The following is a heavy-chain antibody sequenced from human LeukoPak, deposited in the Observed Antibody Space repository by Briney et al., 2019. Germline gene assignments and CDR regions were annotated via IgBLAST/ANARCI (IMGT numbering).Heavy chain of an antibody. CDR1: GGSISNYY. V-gene: IGHV4-4*07. Sequence: KASETLSLTCTVSGGSISNYYWSWIRQPAGKGLEWIGRIYTSGTTHYNPSLKSRVTMSVDTSKNQFSLKLSSVTAADTAMYYCARYDVWGTYRAFDYWGQGTLVTVSS. D-gene: IGHD3-16*02. CDR3: ARYDVWGTYRAFDY. CDR2: IYTSGTT. J-gene: IGHJ4*02.